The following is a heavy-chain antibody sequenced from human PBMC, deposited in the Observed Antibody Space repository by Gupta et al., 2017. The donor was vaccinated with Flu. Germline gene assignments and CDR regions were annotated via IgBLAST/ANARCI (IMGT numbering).Heavy chain of an antibody. CDR2: ISWNSASI. CDR3: VKDAGRYTGTSMDV. Sequence: SGFTFDDFVVHWVRQAPGKGLEWVAGISWNSASIGYGDSVKGRFTVSRDNAKNSLFLQMDSLKTDDTAVYYCVKDAGRYTGTSMDVWGQGTTVIVSS. V-gene: IGHV3-9*01. J-gene: IGHJ6*02. CDR1: GFTFDDFV. D-gene: IGHD3-16*02.